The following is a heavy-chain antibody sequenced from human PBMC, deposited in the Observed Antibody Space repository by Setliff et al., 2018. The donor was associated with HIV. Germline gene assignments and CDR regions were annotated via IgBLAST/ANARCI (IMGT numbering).Heavy chain of an antibody. CDR1: GYSFTTLW. J-gene: IGHJ4*02. CDR2: VFPDDSDT. Sequence: GGYLKLSCKASGYSFTTLWNAWVGQMPGRGLEWMGMVFPDDSDTRYSPSFQGQVSMSADKSINTAYLQWSSLKASDTAVYYCARSMGFKATTRLDFWGPGALVTVSS. D-gene: IGHD3-10*01. CDR3: ARSMGFKATTRLDF. V-gene: IGHV5-51*01.